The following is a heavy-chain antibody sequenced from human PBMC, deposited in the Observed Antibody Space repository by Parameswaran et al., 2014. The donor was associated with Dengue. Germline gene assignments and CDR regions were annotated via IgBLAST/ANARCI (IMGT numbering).Heavy chain of an antibody. Sequence: ASETLSLTCAVYGGSFSGYYWSWIRQPPGKGLEWIGEINHSGSTNYNPSLKSRVTISVDTSKNQFSLKLSSVTAADTAVYYCARNYDFGVVTMTPNFDYWGQGTLVTVSS. V-gene: IGHV4-34*01. CDR1: GGSFSGYY. CDR2: INHSGST. CDR3: ARNYDFGVVTMTPNFDY. D-gene: IGHD3-3*01. J-gene: IGHJ4*02.